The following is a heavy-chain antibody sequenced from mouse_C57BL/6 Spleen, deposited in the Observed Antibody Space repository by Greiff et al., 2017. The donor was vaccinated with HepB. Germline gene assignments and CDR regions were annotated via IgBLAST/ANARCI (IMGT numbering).Heavy chain of an antibody. D-gene: IGHD1-1*01. V-gene: IGHV1-85*01. CDR1: GYTFTSYD. J-gene: IGHJ3*01. Sequence: VQLQQSGPELVKPGASVKLSCKASGYTFTSYDINWVKQRPGQGLEWIGWIYPRDGSTKYNEKFKGKATLTVDTSSSTAYMELHSLTSEDSAVYFCARKFPYYYGSSSFAYWGQGTLVTVSA. CDR2: IYPRDGST. CDR3: ARKFPYYYGSSSFAY.